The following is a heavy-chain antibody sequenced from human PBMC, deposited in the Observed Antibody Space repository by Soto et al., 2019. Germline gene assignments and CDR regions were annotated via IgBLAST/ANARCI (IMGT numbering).Heavy chain of an antibody. CDR2: ISYDGSNK. D-gene: IGHD6-13*01. CDR1: GFTFSSYG. Sequence: QVQLVESGGGVVQPGRSLRLSCAASGFTFSSYGRHWVRQAPGKGLEWVAVISYDGSNKYSADSVKGRFTISRDNSKNTLYLRMKRLRAEDTAVYYCAKDGRGPYSSSWYDWFDPWGQGTLVTVSS. J-gene: IGHJ5*02. CDR3: AKDGRGPYSSSWYDWFDP. V-gene: IGHV3-30*18.